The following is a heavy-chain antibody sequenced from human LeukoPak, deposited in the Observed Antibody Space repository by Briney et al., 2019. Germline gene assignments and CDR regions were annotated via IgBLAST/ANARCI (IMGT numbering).Heavy chain of an antibody. J-gene: IGHJ6*02. CDR1: GGSICSFY. D-gene: IGHD3-10*01. Sequence: SETLSLTCTVSGGSICSFYWTWIRQTPRKGLEWIGSVYYTGSTNYNPSLKSRVTISIDTSRSQFSLKLTSVTVADTAVYYCARDSRYSYGSGGMDVWGQGTTVTVSS. CDR3: ARDSRYSYGSGGMDV. CDR2: VYYTGST. V-gene: IGHV4-59*01.